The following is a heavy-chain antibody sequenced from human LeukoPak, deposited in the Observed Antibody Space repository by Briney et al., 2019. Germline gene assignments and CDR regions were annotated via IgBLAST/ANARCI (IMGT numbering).Heavy chain of an antibody. CDR3: ARVPGRIIMVRGVPNAPGFYYGMDV. V-gene: IGHV3-11*06. CDR2: ISSSSSYT. D-gene: IGHD3-10*01. CDR1: GFTFSDYY. Sequence: GGSLRLSCAASGFTFSDYYMSWIRQAPGKGLEWVSYISSSSSYTNYADSVKGRFTISRDNAKNSLYLQMNSLRAEDTAVYYCARVPGRIIMVRGVPNAPGFYYGMDVWGKGTTVTVSS. J-gene: IGHJ6*04.